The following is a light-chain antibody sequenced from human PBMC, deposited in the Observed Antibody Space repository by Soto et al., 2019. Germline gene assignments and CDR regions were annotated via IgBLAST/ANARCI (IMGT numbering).Light chain of an antibody. J-gene: IGKJ4*01. Sequence: EFVLTQSPGKLSLSPGERATLSCLASQSISSSFLAWYQQKPGQAPRLLIYGASTRGTGIPDRFSGSGSGTDFTLTISRLEPEDFAVYYCQQYGSSPPLTFGGGTKVEIK. CDR3: QQYGSSPPLT. V-gene: IGKV3-20*01. CDR1: QSISSSF. CDR2: GAS.